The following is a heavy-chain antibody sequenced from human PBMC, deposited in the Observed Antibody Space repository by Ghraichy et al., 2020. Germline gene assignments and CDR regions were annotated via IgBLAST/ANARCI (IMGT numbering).Heavy chain of an antibody. CDR2: IYYSGST. CDR3: ARVEYYYDSSGYDHRWFDP. J-gene: IGHJ5*02. D-gene: IGHD3-22*01. CDR1: GGSVSSGSYY. Sequence: SETLSLTCTVSGGSVSSGSYYWSWIRQPPGKGLEWIGYIYYSGSTNYNPSLKSRVTISVDTSKNQFSLKLSSVTAADTAVYYCARVEYYYDSSGYDHRWFDPWGQGTLVTVSS. V-gene: IGHV4-61*01.